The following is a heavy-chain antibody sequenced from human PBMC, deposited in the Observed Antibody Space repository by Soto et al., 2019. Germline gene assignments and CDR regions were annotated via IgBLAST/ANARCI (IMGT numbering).Heavy chain of an antibody. Sequence: QVQLVESGGGVVQPGRSLRLSCAASGFAFSSYAMHWVRRAPGKGLEWVAVVSYDASDKYYADSVKGRFTISRDNSKKTMYLQMSSLRAEDTAVYYCARPFSSGWHGDFDFWGQGTLVAVSS. V-gene: IGHV3-30-3*01. J-gene: IGHJ4*02. CDR3: ARPFSSGWHGDFDF. CDR2: VSYDASDK. D-gene: IGHD6-19*01. CDR1: GFAFSSYA.